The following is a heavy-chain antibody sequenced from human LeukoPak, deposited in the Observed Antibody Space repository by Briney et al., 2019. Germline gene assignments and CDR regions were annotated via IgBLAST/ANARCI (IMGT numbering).Heavy chain of an antibody. CDR1: GFTFSSYS. CDR3: ARDGMATTIPPMIDY. CDR2: ISSSSSYI. J-gene: IGHJ4*02. D-gene: IGHD5-24*01. V-gene: IGHV3-21*04. Sequence: GGSLRLSCAASGFTFSSYSMNWVRQAPGKGLEWVSSISSSSSYIYYADSVKGRFTISRDNAKNSLYLQMNSLRAEDTALYHCARDGMATTIPPMIDYWGQGTLVTVSS.